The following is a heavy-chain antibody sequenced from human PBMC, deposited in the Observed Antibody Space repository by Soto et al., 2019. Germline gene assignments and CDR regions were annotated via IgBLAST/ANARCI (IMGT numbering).Heavy chain of an antibody. Sequence: QVQLQESGPGLVKPSQTLSLTCTVSGGSISSGGYYWSWIRQHPGKGLEWIGYIYYSGSTYYNPSLKRRVTISVDTSKNQFSLKLSSVTAADTGVYYCARVVVVAANFDYWGQGTLVTVSS. J-gene: IGHJ4*02. V-gene: IGHV4-31*03. CDR2: IYYSGST. D-gene: IGHD2-15*01. CDR1: GGSISSGGYY. CDR3: ARVVVVAANFDY.